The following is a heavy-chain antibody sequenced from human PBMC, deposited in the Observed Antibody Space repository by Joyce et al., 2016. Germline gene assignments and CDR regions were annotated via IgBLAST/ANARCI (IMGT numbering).Heavy chain of an antibody. V-gene: IGHV3-33*04. CDR3: ARCRTTTTRPSDY. D-gene: IGHD4-17*01. CDR1: GFLFGHYA. CDR2: TWSDGSVK. J-gene: IGHJ4*02. Sequence: QVQLVQSGGDVVQPGTSLRLSCEASGFLFGHYAMQWVAVTWSDGSVKYYGYSVRGRFTVSKDNSQNKLFLQMNSLRDEDTAVYYCARCRTTTTRPSDYWGQGSLVTVSS.